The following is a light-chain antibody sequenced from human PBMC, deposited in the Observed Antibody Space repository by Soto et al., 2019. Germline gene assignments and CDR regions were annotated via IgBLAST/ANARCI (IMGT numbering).Light chain of an antibody. CDR2: EIN. CDR1: ISYVGAYDY. CDR3: SSFAGSNNFPYV. V-gene: IGLV2-8*01. Sequence: QSALTQPPSASWSRGQSVTISCTWTISYVGAYDYVSWYQQHPGKAPKLMIYEINKRPSGVPDRFSGSKSGNTASLTVSGLQAEDEADYYCSSFAGSNNFPYVFGTGTKVTVL. J-gene: IGLJ1*01.